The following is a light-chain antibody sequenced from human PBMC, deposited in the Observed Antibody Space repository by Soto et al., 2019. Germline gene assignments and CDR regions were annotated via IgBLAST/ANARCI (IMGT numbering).Light chain of an antibody. J-gene: IGKJ2*01. CDR1: EAISSW. CDR2: DAS. V-gene: IGKV1-5*01. Sequence: DIKMTQSPSSVSASVGDRVTITCRASEAISSWLAWYQQKPGKAPNLLIYDASTLESGGPSGFSGSGSGTELTLTISSLQPDDSATYYCQQYNSYPYTFGQGTKLEIK. CDR3: QQYNSYPYT.